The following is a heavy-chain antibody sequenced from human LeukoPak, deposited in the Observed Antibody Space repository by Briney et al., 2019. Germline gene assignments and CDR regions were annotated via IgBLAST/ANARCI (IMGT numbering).Heavy chain of an antibody. CDR3: ATHGRGGHIVVVPAAYDY. V-gene: IGHV1-69-2*01. D-gene: IGHD2-2*01. Sequence: ASVKVSCKVSGYTFTDYYMHWVQQAPGKGLEWMGLVDPEDGETTYAEKFQGRVTITADTSTDTAYMELSSLRSEDTAVYYSATHGRGGHIVVVPAAYDYWGQGTLVTVSS. J-gene: IGHJ4*02. CDR2: VDPEDGET. CDR1: GYTFTDYY.